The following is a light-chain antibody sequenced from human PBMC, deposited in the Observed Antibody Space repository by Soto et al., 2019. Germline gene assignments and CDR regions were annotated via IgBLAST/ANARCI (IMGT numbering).Light chain of an antibody. CDR2: GAS. CDR1: QSVSSSY. V-gene: IGKV3-20*01. J-gene: IGKJ1*01. Sequence: EIVLTQSPGTLSLSPGERATLSCRASQSVSSSYLAWYQQKPGQAPRLLIYGASSRATGIPDRFSGSGSGTDFTLTISSLQPEDFATYYCQQSYNTPRTFGQGTKVDIK. CDR3: QQSYNTPRT.